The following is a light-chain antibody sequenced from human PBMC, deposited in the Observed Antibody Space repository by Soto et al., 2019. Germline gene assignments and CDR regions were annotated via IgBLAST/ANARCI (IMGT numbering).Light chain of an antibody. V-gene: IGKV3-15*01. CDR3: QQYNNWHPIT. CDR2: GAS. J-gene: IGKJ5*01. CDR1: QSVSSK. Sequence: EIWMTQSPATLSVSPGERATLSCGASQSVSSKLAWYQQKPGQAPRLLIYGASTRATGIPARFSGSGSGTEFTLTISSLKSEDFAVYYCQQYNNWHPITFGQGTRLEIK.